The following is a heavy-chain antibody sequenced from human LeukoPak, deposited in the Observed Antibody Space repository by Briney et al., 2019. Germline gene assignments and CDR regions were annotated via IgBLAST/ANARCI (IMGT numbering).Heavy chain of an antibody. J-gene: IGHJ4*01. Sequence: SVKVSCKASGGTFSSYAISWVRQAPGQGLEWMGGIIPIFGTANYAQKFQGRVTITADESTSTAYMELSSLRSEDTAVYYCARGRYCSSTSCYFGVLFDYWGHGTLVTVSS. CDR1: GGTFSSYA. CDR2: IIPIFGTA. CDR3: ARGRYCSSTSCYFGVLFDY. D-gene: IGHD2-2*01. V-gene: IGHV1-69*13.